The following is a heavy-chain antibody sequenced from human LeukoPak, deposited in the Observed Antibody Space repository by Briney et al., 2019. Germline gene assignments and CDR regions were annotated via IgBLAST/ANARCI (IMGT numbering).Heavy chain of an antibody. V-gene: IGHV3-21*01. CDR3: ARGWMTTVSSLNY. CDR2: ISNGGVYI. D-gene: IGHD4-17*01. J-gene: IGHJ4*02. CDR1: GFTFSDYN. Sequence: PGGSLRLSCAASGFTFSDYNMNWVRQAPGKGLEWISSISNGGVYIYYADSLRGRFTVFRDNARNSLFLQLNSLRVDDTAVYYCARGWMTTVSSLNYWGQGTLVTVSS.